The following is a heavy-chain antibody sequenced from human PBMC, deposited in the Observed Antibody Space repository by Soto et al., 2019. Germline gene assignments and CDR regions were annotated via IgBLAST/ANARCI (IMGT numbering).Heavy chain of an antibody. CDR2: IYSGGST. CDR1: GFTVSTKY. D-gene: IGHD6-6*01. V-gene: IGHV3-66*01. J-gene: IGHJ6*03. Sequence: GGSLRLSCAASGFTVSTKYMSWVRQAPGKGLEWVSVIYSGGSTFYADSVRGRFTISRDNSKNTVYLQMGSLRPEDMAVYYCARRARPDFYYMAVWGKGTTVTVSS. CDR3: ARRARPDFYYMAV.